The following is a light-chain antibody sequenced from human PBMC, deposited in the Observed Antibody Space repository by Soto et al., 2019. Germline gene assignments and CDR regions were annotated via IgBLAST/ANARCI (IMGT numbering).Light chain of an antibody. Sequence: QSALTQPRSVSGSPGQSLTISCTGASSDVGGYNYVSWYQQYPGKAPKLVIYDVTKRPSGVPDRFSGSKSGNTASLTISGLQAADEADYYCCSYAGNLMLVFGGGTKLTVL. CDR2: DVT. V-gene: IGLV2-11*01. CDR3: CSYAGNLMLV. J-gene: IGLJ2*01. CDR1: SSDVGGYNY.